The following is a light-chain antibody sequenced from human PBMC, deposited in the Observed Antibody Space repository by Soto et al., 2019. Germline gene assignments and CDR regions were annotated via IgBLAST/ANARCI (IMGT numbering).Light chain of an antibody. CDR1: QSVYSN. Sequence: EIVMTQSPATLSVSPGERATLSCRASQSVYSNLAWYQQRPGQAPRLLIYGASTRATGIPDRFSGSGSGTEFTLTISSLQSEDFAVYYCHQYNNWPPCTFGQGTKLEIK. V-gene: IGKV3-15*01. J-gene: IGKJ2*02. CDR3: HQYNNWPPCT. CDR2: GAS.